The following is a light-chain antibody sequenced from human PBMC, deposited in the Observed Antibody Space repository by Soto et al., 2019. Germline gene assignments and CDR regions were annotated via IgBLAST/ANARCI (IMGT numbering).Light chain of an antibody. J-gene: IGKJ5*01. CDR3: QQYGNAPIT. V-gene: IGKV3-20*01. CDR1: QTVYSSL. Sequence: ETVLTQSPGTLSLSPGERATLSCRAAQTVYSSLLAWYQQKPGQAPRLLIYGASSRATGIPDRFSGSGSGTDFTLTMSRVEPADFAVYHCQQYGNAPITFGQGTRLEIK. CDR2: GAS.